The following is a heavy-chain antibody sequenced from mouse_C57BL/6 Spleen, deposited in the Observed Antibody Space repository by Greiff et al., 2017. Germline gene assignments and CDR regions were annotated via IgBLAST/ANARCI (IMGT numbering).Heavy chain of an antibody. D-gene: IGHD2-14*01. CDR1: GYSITSGYY. CDR2: ISYDGSN. J-gene: IGHJ4*01. Sequence: EVKLMESGPGLVKPSQSLSLTCSVTGYSITSGYYWNWIRQFPGNKLEWMGYISYDGSNNYNPSLKNRISLTRDTSKNQFFLKFNSVTTEDTATYYCARGGGTDYWGQGTSVTVSS. V-gene: IGHV3-6*01. CDR3: ARGGGTDY.